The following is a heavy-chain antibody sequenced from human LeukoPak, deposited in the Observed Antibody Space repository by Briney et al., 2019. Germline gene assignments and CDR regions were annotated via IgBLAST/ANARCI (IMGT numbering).Heavy chain of an antibody. Sequence: ASVKVSRKASGYTFTSYAMHWVRQAPGQRREGMGWINGGNGNRKYSQEFQGRVTITRDTSASTAYMEMSSLTSEDMAVYYCVRDGRRHGSGSYSVGFDYWGQGTLVTVSS. CDR1: GYTFTSYA. CDR2: INGGNGNR. CDR3: VRDGRRHGSGSYSVGFDY. J-gene: IGHJ4*02. V-gene: IGHV1-3*03. D-gene: IGHD3-10*01.